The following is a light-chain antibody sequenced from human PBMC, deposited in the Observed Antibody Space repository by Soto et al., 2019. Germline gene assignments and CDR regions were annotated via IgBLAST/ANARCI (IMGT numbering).Light chain of an antibody. J-gene: IGKJ5*01. CDR2: GAS. CDR3: QHLNSYQIT. Sequence: DIQMTQSPSSLSASVGDRVTITCRASQSITIYLNWYQQKPGEAPNLLIFGASTLQSGVPSRFSGSGSGTDFTLTISSLQPEDFATYYCQHLNSYQITFGQGRRLEIK. CDR1: QSITIY. V-gene: IGKV1-39*01.